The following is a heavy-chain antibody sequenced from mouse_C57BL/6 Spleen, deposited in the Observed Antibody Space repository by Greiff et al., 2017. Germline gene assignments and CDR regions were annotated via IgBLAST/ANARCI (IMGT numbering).Heavy chain of an antibody. J-gene: IGHJ1*03. CDR1: GYAFTNYL. Sequence: VQLVESGAELVRPGTSVKVSCKASGYAFTNYLIEWVKQRPGQGLEWIGVINPGSGGTNYNEKFKGKATLTADKSSSTAYMQLSSLTSEDSAVYFCARSDGSSRYFDVWGTGTTVTVSS. V-gene: IGHV1-54*01. D-gene: IGHD1-1*01. CDR2: INPGSGGT. CDR3: ARSDGSSRYFDV.